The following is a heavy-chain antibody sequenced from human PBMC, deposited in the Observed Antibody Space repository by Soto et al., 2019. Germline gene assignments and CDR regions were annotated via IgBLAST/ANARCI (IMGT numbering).Heavy chain of an antibody. V-gene: IGHV1-46*01. CDR1: GYTFTSYY. J-gene: IGHJ1*01. CDR3: ARGPYYDILTGRGYFQH. CDR2: INPSGGST. D-gene: IGHD3-9*01. Sequence: AASVKVSCKAPGYTFTSYYMHWVRQAPGQGLEWMGIINPSGGSTSYAQKFQGRVTMTRDTSTSTVYMELSSLRSEDTAVYYCARGPYYDILTGRGYFQHWGQGTLVTVSS.